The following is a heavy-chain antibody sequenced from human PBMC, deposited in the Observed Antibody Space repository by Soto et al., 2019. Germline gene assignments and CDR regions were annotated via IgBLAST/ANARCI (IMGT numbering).Heavy chain of an antibody. D-gene: IGHD3-22*01. CDR3: ARVGPWVPYYYDSSPYTFENWFDP. CDR1: HGSVSSDPFY. J-gene: IGHJ5*02. V-gene: IGHV4-39*02. Sequence: SETLSLTCTVSHGSVSSDPFYWTWIRQHPGKGLEWIGSIYHGGSTYYNPSLNSRVTLSIDMTNNHVSLILNSVTAADTAVYYCARVGPWVPYYYDSSPYTFENWFDPWGQGTLVTVSS. CDR2: IYHGGST.